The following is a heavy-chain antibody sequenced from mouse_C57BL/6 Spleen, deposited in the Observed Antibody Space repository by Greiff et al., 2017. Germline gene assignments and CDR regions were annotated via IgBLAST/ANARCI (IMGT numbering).Heavy chain of an antibody. V-gene: IGHV1-69*01. D-gene: IGHD2-3*01. Sequence: QVQLQQPGAELVMPGASVKLSCKASGYTFTSYWMHWVKQRPGQGLEWIGEIDPSDSYTNYNQKFKGKSTLTVDKSSSTAYMQLSSLTSEDSAVYYCATLYCPGAYWGQGTLVTVSA. CDR3: ATLYCPGAY. CDR2: IDPSDSYT. J-gene: IGHJ3*01. CDR1: GYTFTSYW.